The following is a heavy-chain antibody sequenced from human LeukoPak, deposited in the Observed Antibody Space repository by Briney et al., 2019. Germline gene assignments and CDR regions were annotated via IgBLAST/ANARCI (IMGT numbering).Heavy chain of an antibody. V-gene: IGHV3-30*03. D-gene: IGHD1-1*01. J-gene: IGHJ4*02. CDR2: IAYDGNEK. CDR3: AREGGTTGWLTTDF. CDR1: GCTFSDYG. Sequence: GGSLRLSCAGSGCTFSDYGLHWLRQAPGKGLEWVGMIAYDGNEKHYGDSVQGRFSISRDNSKDALYLQMNSLTAEDTAVYYCAREGGTTGWLTTDFWGQGTRVTVSS.